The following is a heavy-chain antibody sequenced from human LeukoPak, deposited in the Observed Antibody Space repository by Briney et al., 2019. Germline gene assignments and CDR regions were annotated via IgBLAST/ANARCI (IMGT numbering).Heavy chain of an antibody. D-gene: IGHD2-2*01. CDR2: ISAYSGDA. Sequence: ASVKVSCKASGYTFTNHAISWVRQAPGQGLEWMGWISAYSGDAKLAQKFQGRVNMTADTSTSTAYLELTSLTSGDTAVYYCARRGGDCSGTSCFWDYYYYYMDVWGKGTTVTVSS. CDR3: ARRGGDCSGTSCFWDYYYYYMDV. V-gene: IGHV1-18*01. CDR1: GYTFTNHA. J-gene: IGHJ6*03.